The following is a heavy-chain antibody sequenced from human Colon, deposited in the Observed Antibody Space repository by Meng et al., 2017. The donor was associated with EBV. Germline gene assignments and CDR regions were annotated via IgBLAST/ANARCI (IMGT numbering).Heavy chain of an antibody. CDR1: GGSFSGAT. D-gene: IGHD2-8*02. V-gene: IGHV4-34*12. CDR3: ARRPTGIDY. Sequence: LQESGAALMCPSAPLSLASATNGGSFSGATWNWLRQPPGKGLEWIGEIIHGGSPSYNPSLKSRVTISIDTSKNQLSLMLSSVTAADTAVYYCARRPTGIDYWGQGTLVTVSS. J-gene: IGHJ4*02. CDR2: IIHGGSP.